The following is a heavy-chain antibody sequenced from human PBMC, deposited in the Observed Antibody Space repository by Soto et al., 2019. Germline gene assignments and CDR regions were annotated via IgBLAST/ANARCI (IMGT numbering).Heavy chain of an antibody. V-gene: IGHV1-58*01. J-gene: IGHJ4*02. CDR1: GFTFTSSA. Sequence: SVKVSCKGSGFTFTSSAVQWVRQARGQRLEWIGWIVVGSGNTNYAQTFQERVTITRDMSTSTAYMELSSLRSEDTAVYYCAADRLSDLLYFDFWGQGTLVTVSS. CDR3: AADRLSDLLYFDF. CDR2: IVVGSGNT. D-gene: IGHD1-26*01.